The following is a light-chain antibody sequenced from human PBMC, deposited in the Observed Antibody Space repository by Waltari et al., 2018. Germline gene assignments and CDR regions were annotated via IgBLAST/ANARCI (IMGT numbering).Light chain of an antibody. Sequence: VLTQPPSVSVDPGQTARLTSGGDSIGRKSVNWYQQKPGQAPVLVMFYDSDRPSEIPERFSGSNSGNTATLTISWVEAGDEADYHCQVWDDVTDSGVFGGGTKLTVL. CDR2: YDS. J-gene: IGLJ3*02. V-gene: IGLV3-21*04. CDR1: SIGRKS. CDR3: QVWDDVTDSGV.